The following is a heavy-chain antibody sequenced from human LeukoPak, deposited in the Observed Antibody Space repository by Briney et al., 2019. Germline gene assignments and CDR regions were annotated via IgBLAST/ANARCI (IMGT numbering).Heavy chain of an antibody. J-gene: IGHJ4*02. D-gene: IGHD3/OR15-3a*01. CDR1: GFTFSNAW. V-gene: IGHV3-15*01. CDR3: TTWTDLYDY. CDR2: IRSKTDGGTI. Sequence: PGGSLRLSCAASGFTFSNAWMSWVRQALGMGLDWVGRIRSKTDGGTIDYAAPVKGRFVISRDDSRDTLYLQMNSLRIEDTAMYYCTTWTDLYDYWGQGILVTVSS.